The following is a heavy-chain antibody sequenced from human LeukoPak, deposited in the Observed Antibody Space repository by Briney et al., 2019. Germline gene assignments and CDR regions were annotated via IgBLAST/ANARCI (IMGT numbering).Heavy chain of an antibody. CDR1: GGSISSGGYY. D-gene: IGHD6-13*01. CDR2: IYYSGST. J-gene: IGHJ4*02. CDR3: ARGQYSSSWYWIDY. V-gene: IGHV4-31*03. Sequence: KSSETLSLTCTVSGGSISSGGYYWSWIRQHPGKGLEWIGYIYYSGSTYYNPSLKSRVTIPVDTSKNQFSLKLSSVTAADTAVYYCARGQYSSSWYWIDYWGQGTLVTVSS.